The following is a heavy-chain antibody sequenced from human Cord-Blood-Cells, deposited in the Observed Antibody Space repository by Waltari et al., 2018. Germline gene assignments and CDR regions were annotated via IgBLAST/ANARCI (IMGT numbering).Heavy chain of an antibody. J-gene: IGHJ4*02. CDR1: GFTLSRYW. V-gene: IGHV3-74*01. Sequence: EVQLVESGGGLVQPGGSLRLSRAASGFTLSRYWMHWVRQAPGKGPVGVARMNSDGSSTSYADSVKGRFTISRDNAKNTLYLQMNSLRAEDTAVYYCARVAVYGDVFDYWGQGTLVTVSS. CDR2: MNSDGSST. CDR3: ARVAVYGDVFDY. D-gene: IGHD4-17*01.